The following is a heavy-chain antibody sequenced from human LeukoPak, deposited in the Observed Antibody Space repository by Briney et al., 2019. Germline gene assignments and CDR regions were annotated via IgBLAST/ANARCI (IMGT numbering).Heavy chain of an antibody. CDR1: GLTFSIPG. D-gene: IGHD4/OR15-4a*01. CDR2: IRDDGSSE. V-gene: IGHV3-30*02. CDR3: AKLVDYCEGRTCFTSYYYTDI. J-gene: IGHJ6*03. Sequence: GGSLRLSCAVSGLTFSIPGIHWVRQAPGKGLDWVTFIRDDGSSEYYADSVKGLFTVSRDHSRNTVDLQMSSLTLEDTAVYFCAKLVDYCEGRTCFTSYYYTDIWGKGTTVTVSS.